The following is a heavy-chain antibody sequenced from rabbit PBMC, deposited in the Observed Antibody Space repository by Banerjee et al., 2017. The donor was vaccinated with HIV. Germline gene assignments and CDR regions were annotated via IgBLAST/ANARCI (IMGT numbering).Heavy chain of an antibody. CDR2: IYTSSGTT. V-gene: IGHV1S45*01. D-gene: IGHD7-1*01. CDR3: ARDLTGVTGWNFNL. Sequence: QEQLVESGGGLVQPEGSLTLSCKASGIDFNSYYYICWVRQAPGKGLEWIACIYTSSGTTYYASWAKGRFTISKTSSTTVTLQMTSLTAADTATYFCARDLTGVTGWNFNLWGQGTLVTVS. CDR1: GIDFNSYYY. J-gene: IGHJ4*01.